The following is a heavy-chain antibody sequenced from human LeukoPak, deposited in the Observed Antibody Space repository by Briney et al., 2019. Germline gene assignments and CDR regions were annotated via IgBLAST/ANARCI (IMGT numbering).Heavy chain of an antibody. Sequence: SETLSLTCTVSGGPFSSYYWSWIRKPPGKGLEWIGYIYYSGSTNYNPSLKSRVTISVDTSKNQFSLKLSSVTAADTAVYYCAREVVAAAGTVDYWGQGTLVTVSS. CDR1: GGPFSSYY. J-gene: IGHJ4*02. CDR2: IYYSGST. D-gene: IGHD6-13*01. CDR3: AREVVAAAGTVDY. V-gene: IGHV4-59*01.